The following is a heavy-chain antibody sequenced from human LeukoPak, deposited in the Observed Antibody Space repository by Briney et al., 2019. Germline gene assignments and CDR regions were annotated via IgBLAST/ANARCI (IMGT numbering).Heavy chain of an antibody. D-gene: IGHD3-3*01. CDR1: GYTLTELS. Sequence: ASVKVSCKVSGYTLTELSMHWVRQAPGKGLEWMGGFDPEDGEAIYAQKFQGRVTMIEDTSADTAYMELSSLRSEDTAVYYCATGRRITIFGVVFGNWFDPWGQGTLVTVSS. CDR2: FDPEDGEA. CDR3: ATGRRITIFGVVFGNWFDP. V-gene: IGHV1-24*01. J-gene: IGHJ5*02.